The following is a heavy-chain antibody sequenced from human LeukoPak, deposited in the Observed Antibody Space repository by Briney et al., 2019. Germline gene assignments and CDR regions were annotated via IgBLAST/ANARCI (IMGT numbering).Heavy chain of an antibody. D-gene: IGHD3-3*01. CDR2: INHSGST. V-gene: IGHV4-34*01. CDR1: GGSFSGYY. CDR3: ARARRGYLFDY. J-gene: IGHJ4*02. Sequence: SETLSLTCAVYGGSFSGYYWSWIRQPPGKGLEWIGEINHSGSTNYNPSLKSRVTISVDTSKNQFSLKLSSVTAADTAVYYCARARRGYLFDYWGQGTLVTVSS.